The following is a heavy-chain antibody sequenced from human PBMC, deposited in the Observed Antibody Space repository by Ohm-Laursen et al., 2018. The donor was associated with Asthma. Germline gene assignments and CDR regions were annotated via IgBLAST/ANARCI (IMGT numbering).Heavy chain of an antibody. D-gene: IGHD4-11*01. CDR3: ARAGWAYSNLNWFDP. J-gene: IGHJ5*02. CDR2: IFHSGSA. CDR1: GGAINRGGYY. V-gene: IGHV4-31*03. Sequence: SQTLSLTCTVSGGAINRGGYYWSWIRQHPGKGLEYIGYIFHSGSAYYNPSLKSRVTISLDTSNIKFSLELSSVTAADTAIYYCARAGWAYSNLNWFDPWGQGTLVTVSS.